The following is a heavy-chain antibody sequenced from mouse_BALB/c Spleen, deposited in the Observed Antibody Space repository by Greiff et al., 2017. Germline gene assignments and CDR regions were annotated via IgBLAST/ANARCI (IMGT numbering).Heavy chain of an antibody. CDR2: ISSGGST. D-gene: IGHD2-14*01. J-gene: IGHJ1*01. CDR1: GFTFSSYA. CDR3: ARGGEVRRGFHWYLDV. Sequence: EVMLVESGGGLVKPGGSLKLSCAASGFTFSSYAMSWVRQTPEKRLEWVASISSGGSTYYPDSVKGRFTISRDNARNILYLQMSSLRSEDTAMYDCARGGEVRRGFHWYLDVWGAGTTVTVSS. V-gene: IGHV5-6-5*01.